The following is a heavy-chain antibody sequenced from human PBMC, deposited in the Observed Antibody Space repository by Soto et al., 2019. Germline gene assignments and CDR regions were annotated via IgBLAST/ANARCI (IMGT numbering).Heavy chain of an antibody. CDR3: ARGEQYSGRIFDY. J-gene: IGHJ4*02. CDR1: GDSVSSNSAA. D-gene: IGHD1-26*01. CDR2: TYYRSKWYN. Sequence: QVQLQQSGPGLVKPSQTLSVTCGISGDSVSSNSAAWNWLRQSPSRGLEWLGRTYYRSKWYNDYAVSVESRITITPDTSNNHFSLQLNFVTPEDTAVYFCARGEQYSGRIFDYWGQGTLVTVSS. V-gene: IGHV6-1*01.